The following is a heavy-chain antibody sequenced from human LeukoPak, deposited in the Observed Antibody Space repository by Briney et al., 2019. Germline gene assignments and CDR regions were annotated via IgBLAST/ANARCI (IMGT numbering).Heavy chain of an antibody. CDR3: VRDHKYVSGSFDAFDI. D-gene: IGHD3-10*01. CDR1: GFIFSSYN. CDR2: ISSSSSYR. J-gene: IGHJ3*02. V-gene: IGHV3-21*01. Sequence: GGSLRLSCAAPGFIFSSYNMNWVRQAPGKGLEWVSSISSSSSYRYSADSAKGRFTISRDNAKNSMYLQMNSLRAEDTAVYYCVRDHKYVSGSFDAFDIWGQGTMVTVSS.